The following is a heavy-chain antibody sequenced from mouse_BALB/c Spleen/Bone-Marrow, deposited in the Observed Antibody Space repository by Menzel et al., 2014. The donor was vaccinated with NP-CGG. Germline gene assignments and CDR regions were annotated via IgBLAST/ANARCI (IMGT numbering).Heavy chain of an antibody. J-gene: IGHJ2*01. Sequence: EVKLLEPGAELVKPGASVKLSCTASGFNIKDTYMHWVKQRPEQGLEWIGRIDPANGNTKYDPKFQGKATITADTSSYTASLQLSSLTSEDAAVYYCARSYGSSAFDYWGQGTTLTVSS. CDR3: ARSYGSSAFDY. CDR2: IDPANGNT. CDR1: GFNIKDTY. D-gene: IGHD1-1*01. V-gene: IGHV14-3*02.